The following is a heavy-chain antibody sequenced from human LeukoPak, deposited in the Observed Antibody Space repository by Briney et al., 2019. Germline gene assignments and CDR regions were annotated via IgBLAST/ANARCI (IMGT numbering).Heavy chain of an antibody. CDR3: RYSSRGGFDY. D-gene: IGHD6-13*01. V-gene: IGHV3-7*01. CDR2: IKPDGSEK. CDR1: GFTFSSYW. Sequence: PGVSLRLSCAASGFTFSSYWMSWVRQAPGKGLEWVANIKPDGSEKYYVDSVRGRFTISRDNAKNSLYLQMNSLRAEDTAVYYCRYSSRGGFDYWGQGTLVTVSS. J-gene: IGHJ4*02.